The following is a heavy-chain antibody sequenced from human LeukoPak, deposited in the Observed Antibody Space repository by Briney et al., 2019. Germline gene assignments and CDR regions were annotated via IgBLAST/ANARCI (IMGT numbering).Heavy chain of an antibody. CDR2: ISSSSSYI. CDR1: GFTFSSYS. J-gene: IGHJ4*02. V-gene: IGHV3-21*01. CDR3: ARDSSGVRGAPSDY. Sequence: GGSLRLSCAASGFTFSSYSMNWVRQAPGKGLDWVSSISSSSSYIYYADSVRGRFTISRDNAKNSLYLQMNSLRAEDTAVYYCARDSSGVRGAPSDYWGQGTLVTVSS. D-gene: IGHD3-10*01.